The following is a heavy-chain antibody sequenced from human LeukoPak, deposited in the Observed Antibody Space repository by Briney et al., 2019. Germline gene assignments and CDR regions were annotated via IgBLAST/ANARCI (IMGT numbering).Heavy chain of an antibody. V-gene: IGHV4-39*07. CDR2: IYYSGST. D-gene: IGHD4-23*01. CDR3: ARAVDYYFDY. J-gene: IGHJ4*02. CDR1: GGSISSSSYY. Sequence: SETLSLTCTVSGGSISSSSYYCGWIRQPPGKGLEWIGSIYYSGSTNYNPSLTSRVTISVYTSTNQFSLRLSSVSAADTAVYYCARAVDYYFDYWGQGTRVTVSS.